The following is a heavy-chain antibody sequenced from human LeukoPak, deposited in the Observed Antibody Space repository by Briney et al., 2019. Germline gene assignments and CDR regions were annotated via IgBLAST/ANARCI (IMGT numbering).Heavy chain of an antibody. D-gene: IGHD1-26*01. Sequence: GGSLRLSCAASGFTFSSYSMNWVRQAPGKGLEWVSYISSSSSTIYYADSVQGRFTISRDNAKNSLYLQMNRLRAEDTAVYYCARDRLSRSYYRDYDAFDIWGQGTMVTVSS. CDR3: ARDRLSRSYYRDYDAFDI. V-gene: IGHV3-48*04. J-gene: IGHJ3*02. CDR2: ISSSSSTI. CDR1: GFTFSSYS.